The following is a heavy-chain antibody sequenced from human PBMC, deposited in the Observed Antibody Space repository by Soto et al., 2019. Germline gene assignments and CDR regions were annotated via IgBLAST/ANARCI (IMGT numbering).Heavy chain of an antibody. Sequence: GSLRLPCAASGFSLSHYWMHWVRQAPGKGLVWVSRISPDGRTTTYADSVKGRFTISRDNAKSTLYLQMNSLTVEDGAVYYCADSWLPTSYWGPGTLVTVSS. D-gene: IGHD3-10*01. CDR3: ADSWLPTSY. CDR2: ISPDGRTT. J-gene: IGHJ4*02. V-gene: IGHV3-74*01. CDR1: GFSLSHYW.